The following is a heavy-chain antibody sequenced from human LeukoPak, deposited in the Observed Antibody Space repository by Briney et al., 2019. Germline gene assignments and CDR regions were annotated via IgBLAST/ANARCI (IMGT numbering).Heavy chain of an antibody. Sequence: SETLSLTCTVSGGSISSSGYXWGWIRQPPGKGLEWXXXXXXSGSTYYNPSLKSRVAISVDTSKNQFSLKLSSVTAADTAVYYCARQSTYSYDSSGYYYRVDCWGQGTLVTVSS. CDR1: GGSISSSGYX. CDR2: XXXSGST. V-gene: IGHV4-39*01. D-gene: IGHD3-22*01. J-gene: IGHJ4*02. CDR3: ARQSTYSYDSSGYYYRVDC.